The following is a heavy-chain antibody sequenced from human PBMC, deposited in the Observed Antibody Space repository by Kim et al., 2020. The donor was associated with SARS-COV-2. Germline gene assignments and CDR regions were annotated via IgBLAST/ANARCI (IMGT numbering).Heavy chain of an antibody. CDR2: IYYSGST. CDR1: GGSISSSSYY. V-gene: IGHV4-39*01. CDR3: ASLGGTSYALYYYYGMDV. Sequence: SETLSLTCTVSGGSISSSSYYWGWIRQPPGKGLEWIGSIYYSGSTYYNPSLKSRVTISVDTSKNQFSLKLSSVTAADTAVYYCASLGGTSYALYYYYGMDVWGQGTTVTVSS. J-gene: IGHJ6*02. D-gene: IGHD2-2*01.